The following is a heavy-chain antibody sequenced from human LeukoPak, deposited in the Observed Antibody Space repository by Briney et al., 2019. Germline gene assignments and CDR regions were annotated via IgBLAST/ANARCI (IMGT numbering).Heavy chain of an antibody. CDR3: ARSARNYVWGSYRRADY. D-gene: IGHD3-16*02. J-gene: IGHJ4*02. CDR2: IYSGGST. Sequence: GGSLRLSCAASGFTVSSNYMSWVRQAPGKRLEWVSVIYSGGSTYYADSVKGRFTISRDNSKNTLYLQMNSLRAEDTAVYYCARSARNYVWGSYRRADYWGQGTLVTVSS. V-gene: IGHV3-53*01. CDR1: GFTVSSNY.